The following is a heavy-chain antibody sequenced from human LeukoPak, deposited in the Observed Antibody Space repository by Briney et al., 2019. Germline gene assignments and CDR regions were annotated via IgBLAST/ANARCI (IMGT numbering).Heavy chain of an antibody. Sequence: GRSLRLSCAASGFTFDDYSMHWVRQAPGKGLEWVSGISWNGGSTGYADSVKGRFTISRDNTKNSLYLQMNSLRVEDTAVYFCAKAHRVAVAGEFDSWGQGTLVTVSS. J-gene: IGHJ4*02. CDR3: AKAHRVAVAGEFDS. CDR1: GFTFDDYS. D-gene: IGHD6-19*01. V-gene: IGHV3-9*01. CDR2: ISWNGGST.